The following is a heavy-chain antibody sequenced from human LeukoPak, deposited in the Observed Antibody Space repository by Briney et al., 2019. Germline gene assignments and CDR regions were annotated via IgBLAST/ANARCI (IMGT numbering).Heavy chain of an antibody. Sequence: ASVQVSCKASGYTFTSYGISWVRQAPGQGLEWMGWISGYNGNTNYAQKLQGRVTLTTDTSTSTAYMELWSLRSDDTAVYYCARDENGDGVDYWGQGTLVTVSS. V-gene: IGHV1-18*01. D-gene: IGHD4-17*01. CDR3: ARDENGDGVDY. J-gene: IGHJ4*02. CDR2: ISGYNGNT. CDR1: GYTFTSYG.